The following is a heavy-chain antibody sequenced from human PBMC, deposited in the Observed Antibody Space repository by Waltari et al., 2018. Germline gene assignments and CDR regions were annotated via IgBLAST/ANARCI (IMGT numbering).Heavy chain of an antibody. D-gene: IGHD3-22*01. J-gene: IGHJ3*02. CDR3: ARVIRTDDAFDI. Sequence: QVQLVQSGAEVKKPGASVKVSCKASGYTFTGYYMHWVRQAPGQGLEGMVWINPNSVGTNYAQKFQGRCTMTRDTSISPAYMELSRLRSDDTAVYYCARVIRTDDAFDIWGQGTMVTVSS. CDR1: GYTFTGYY. CDR2: INPNSVGT. V-gene: IGHV1-2*02.